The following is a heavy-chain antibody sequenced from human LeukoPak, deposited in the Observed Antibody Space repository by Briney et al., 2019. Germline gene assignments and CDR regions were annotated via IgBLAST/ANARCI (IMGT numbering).Heavy chain of an antibody. Sequence: GGSLRLSCAASGFTFSSYAMSWVRQAPGKGLEWVSSISSSSSYIYYADSVKGRFTISRDNAKNSLYLQMNSLRAEDTAVYYCARDRAITPWDYWGQGTLVTVSS. CDR2: ISSSSSYI. CDR3: ARDRAITPWDY. J-gene: IGHJ4*02. V-gene: IGHV3-21*01. D-gene: IGHD1-14*01. CDR1: GFTFSSYA.